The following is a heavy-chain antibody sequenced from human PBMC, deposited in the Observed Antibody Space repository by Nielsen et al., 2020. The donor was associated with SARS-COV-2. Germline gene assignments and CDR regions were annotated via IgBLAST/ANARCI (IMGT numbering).Heavy chain of an antibody. J-gene: IGHJ6*03. CDR2: TYYRSKWYN. CDR1: GDIVSSNSAA. CDR3: ARDAHSSGPHYYYYMDV. V-gene: IGHV6-1*01. D-gene: IGHD6-19*01. Sequence: SETLSLTCAISGDIVSSNSAAWNWIRQSPSRGLEWLGRTYYRSKWYNDYAVSVKSRITINPDTSKNQFSLQLNSVTPEDTAVYYCARDAHSSGPHYYYYMDVWGKGTTVTVSS.